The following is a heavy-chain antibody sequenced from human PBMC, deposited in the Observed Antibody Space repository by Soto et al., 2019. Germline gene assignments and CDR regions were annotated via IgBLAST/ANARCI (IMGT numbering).Heavy chain of an antibody. Sequence: QVQLQELGPGLVKPSQTLSLTCTVSGGSISSGFYSWSWIRQYPGKGLEWIGYINYSGSTFYNPSLKSRVTISADTSKNQFSLQLGSVTAADTAVYYCARDASRRYGGGDYWGQGTLVTVSS. CDR2: INYSGST. CDR3: ARDASRRYGGGDY. V-gene: IGHV4-31*03. CDR1: GGSISSGFYS. D-gene: IGHD3-16*01. J-gene: IGHJ4*02.